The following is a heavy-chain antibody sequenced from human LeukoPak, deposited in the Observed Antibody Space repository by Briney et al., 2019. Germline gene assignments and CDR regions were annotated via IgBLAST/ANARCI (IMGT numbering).Heavy chain of an antibody. CDR3: ARDRMTNYYDSSGYSYYFDY. J-gene: IGHJ4*02. Sequence: QPGGSLRLSCAASGFTFSSYAMHWVRQAPGKGLEWVAVISYDGSNKYYADSVKGRFTISRDNSKNSLYLQMNSLRAEDTAVYYCARDRMTNYYDSSGYSYYFDYWGQGTLVTVSS. CDR1: GFTFSSYA. CDR2: ISYDGSNK. D-gene: IGHD3-22*01. V-gene: IGHV3-30-3*01.